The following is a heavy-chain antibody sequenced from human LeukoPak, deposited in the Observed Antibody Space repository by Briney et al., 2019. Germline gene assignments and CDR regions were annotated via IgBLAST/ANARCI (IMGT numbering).Heavy chain of an antibody. CDR1: GGTFISYA. CDR3: ARLYYYDSSGYLSYDFDY. V-gene: IGHV1-69*13. CDR2: VIPIFGTA. D-gene: IGHD3-22*01. J-gene: IGHJ4*02. Sequence: ASVKVSCKASGGTFISYAISWVRQAPGQGLEWMGGVIPIFGTANYAQKFQGRVTITADESTSTAYMELSSLRSEDTAVYYCARLYYYDSSGYLSYDFDYWGQGTLVTVSS.